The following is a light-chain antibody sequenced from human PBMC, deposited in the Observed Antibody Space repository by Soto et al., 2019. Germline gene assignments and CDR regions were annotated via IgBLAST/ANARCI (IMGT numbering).Light chain of an antibody. CDR1: QSISSY. CDR3: QQSYSTQYT. J-gene: IGKJ2*01. V-gene: IGKV1-39*01. Sequence: DIQMTQSPSSLSASVGDRVTITCRASQSISSYLNWYQQKPGKAPKLLIYAASSLQSGVPSRFSGSGSGTDFTLTISSLQPEDFATYYCQQSYSTQYTFVQGTKLEIK. CDR2: AAS.